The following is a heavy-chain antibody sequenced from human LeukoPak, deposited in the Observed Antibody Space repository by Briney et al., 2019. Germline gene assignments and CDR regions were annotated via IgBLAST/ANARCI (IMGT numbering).Heavy chain of an antibody. V-gene: IGHV1-18*01. J-gene: IGHJ3*02. Sequence: VSVKVSYTPSRYTFNTSVIIWVRQAAGQGVKGLGWFSGYNGNTNYAQKFQGRVTMTRDTTISTAYMELRRLRSDDTAVYYCARDDTLRYFYWLNAFDIWGQGTMVTVSS. CDR2: FSGYNGNT. D-gene: IGHD3-9*01. CDR1: RYTFNTSV. CDR3: ARDDTLRYFYWLNAFDI.